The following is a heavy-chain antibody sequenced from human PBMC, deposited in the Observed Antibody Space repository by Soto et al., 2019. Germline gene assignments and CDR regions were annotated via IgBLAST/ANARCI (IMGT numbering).Heavy chain of an antibody. Sequence: QVQLVQSGAEVKKPGSSVKVSCKASGGTFSSYTISWVRQAPGQGLEWMGRIIPILGIANYSQKFQGRVTINADKSTSTAYMELSSLRSEDTAVYYCARDGNSSSWYWYFDLWVRGTLVTVSS. D-gene: IGHD6-13*01. CDR3: ARDGNSSSWYWYFDL. CDR2: IIPILGIA. J-gene: IGHJ2*01. CDR1: GGTFSSYT. V-gene: IGHV1-69*08.